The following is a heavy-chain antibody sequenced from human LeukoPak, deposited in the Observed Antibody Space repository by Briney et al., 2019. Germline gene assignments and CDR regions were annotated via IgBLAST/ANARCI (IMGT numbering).Heavy chain of an antibody. V-gene: IGHV3-30*18. J-gene: IGHJ3*02. CDR3: AKFFTGEYVRAFDI. D-gene: IGHD3-10*02. CDR2: ISYGGSNK. Sequence: PGRSLRLSCAASGFTFSSYAMHWVRQAPGKGLEWVALISYGGSNKYYADSVKGRFTISRDNSKNTLYLQMNSLRAEDTAVYYCAKFFTGEYVRAFDIWGQGTMVTVSS. CDR1: GFTFSSYA.